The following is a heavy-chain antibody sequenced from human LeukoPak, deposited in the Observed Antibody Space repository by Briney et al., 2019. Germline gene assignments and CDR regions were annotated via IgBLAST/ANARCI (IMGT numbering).Heavy chain of an antibody. J-gene: IGHJ6*02. CDR1: GYSFTSYW. Sequence: GESLKISCKGSGYSFTSYWISWVRQMPGKGLEGMGRIDPSDSYTNYSPSFQGHVTISADKSISTAYLQWSSLKASDTAMYYSASWRRTGSGSYYKEGFYYYGMDVWGQGTTVTVSS. D-gene: IGHD3-10*01. CDR3: ASWRRTGSGSYYKEGFYYYGMDV. V-gene: IGHV5-10-1*01. CDR2: IDPSDSYT.